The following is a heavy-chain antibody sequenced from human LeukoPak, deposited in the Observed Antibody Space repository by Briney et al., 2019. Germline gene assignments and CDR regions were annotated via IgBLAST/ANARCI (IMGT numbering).Heavy chain of an antibody. Sequence: ASVKVSCMASGYTFTSYYMHWVRQAPGQGLEWMGIINPSGGSTSYAQKFQGRVTMTRDTSTSTVYMELSSLRSEDTAVYYCARDSYCSSTSCYGMDVWGQGTTVTVSS. V-gene: IGHV1-46*01. D-gene: IGHD2-2*01. CDR3: ARDSYCSSTSCYGMDV. J-gene: IGHJ6*02. CDR1: GYTFTSYY. CDR2: INPSGGST.